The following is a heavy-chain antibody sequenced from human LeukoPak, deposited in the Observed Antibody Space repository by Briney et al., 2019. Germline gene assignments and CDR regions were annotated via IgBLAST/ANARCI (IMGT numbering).Heavy chain of an antibody. CDR1: GYTLTELS. CDR2: FDPEDGET. CDR3: XXXXXXXXXXXXXXXYDSSGYPHYYFDY. J-gene: IGHJ4*02. V-gene: IGHV1-24*01. Sequence: ASVKVSCKVSGYTLTELSMHWVRQAPGKGLEWMGGFDPEDGETIYAQKFQGRVTMTEDTSTDTAYMELSSLRSEDTAVYYCXXXXXXXXXXXXXXXYDSSGYPHYYFDYWGQGTLVTVSS. D-gene: IGHD3-22*01.